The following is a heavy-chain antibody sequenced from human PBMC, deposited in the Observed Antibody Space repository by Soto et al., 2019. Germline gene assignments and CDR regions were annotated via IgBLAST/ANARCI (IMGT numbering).Heavy chain of an antibody. Sequence: GGSLRLSCAASGFTFSTYWMHWVRQAPGKGLVWVSRINGDGSSTRYADSVKGRFIISRDNAKNTLYLQMNSLRAEDTAVYYCAKVQDFAEVPAVAFDVWGQGTTVTVSS. CDR1: GFTFSTYW. V-gene: IGHV3-74*01. J-gene: IGHJ3*01. D-gene: IGHD2-2*01. CDR2: INGDGSST. CDR3: AKVQDFAEVPAVAFDV.